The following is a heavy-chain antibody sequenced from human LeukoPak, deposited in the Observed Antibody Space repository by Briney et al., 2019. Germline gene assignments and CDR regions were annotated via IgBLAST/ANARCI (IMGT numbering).Heavy chain of an antibody. J-gene: IGHJ4*02. V-gene: IGHV4-39*01. D-gene: IGHD3-10*01. CDR1: GGSISSSNYY. CDR2: IYYSGST. CDR3: ARHVILLWFGDLLGHFDY. Sequence: PSETLSLTCTVSGGSISSSNYYWGWIRQPPGKGLEWIGSIYYSGSTYYNPSLKSRVTISVDTSKNQFSLKLSSVTAADTAVYYCARHVILLWFGDLLGHFDYWGQGTLVTVSS.